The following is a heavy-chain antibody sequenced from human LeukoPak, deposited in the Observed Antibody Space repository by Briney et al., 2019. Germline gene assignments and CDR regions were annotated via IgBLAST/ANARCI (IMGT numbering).Heavy chain of an antibody. CDR3: ARTQQLTYFDY. CDR1: GGSINSGSYY. V-gene: IGHV4-61*02. CDR2: IYTSGST. Sequence: PSGTLSLTCTVSGGSINSGSYYWSWIRQPAGKGLEWIGRIYTSGSTNYNPSLKSRVTISVDTSKNQFSLKLSSVTAADTAVYYCARTQQLTYFDYWGQGTLVTVSS. D-gene: IGHD6-13*01. J-gene: IGHJ4*02.